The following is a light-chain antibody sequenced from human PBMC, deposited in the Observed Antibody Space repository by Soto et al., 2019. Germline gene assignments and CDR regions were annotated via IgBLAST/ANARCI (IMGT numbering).Light chain of an antibody. CDR1: SSNIGSNP. CDR2: SNN. J-gene: IGLJ1*01. V-gene: IGLV1-44*01. CDR3: AACDYSLNGYV. Sequence: QSVLTQPHSASGTPGQRVTISCSGSSSNIGSNPVHWYQHLPGTSPKLPIYSNNQRPSGAPDRFSGSQSGTSASLAISALQSEDEASYYCAACDYSLNGYVLGIGPTLTVL.